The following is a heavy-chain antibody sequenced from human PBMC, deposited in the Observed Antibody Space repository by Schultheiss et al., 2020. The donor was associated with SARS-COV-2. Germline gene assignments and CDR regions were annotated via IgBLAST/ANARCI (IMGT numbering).Heavy chain of an antibody. CDR1: GGSFSGYY. V-gene: IGHV4-59*12. CDR3: VRGGSGWYQFDS. CDR2: IYYSGST. Sequence: SQTLSLTCAVYGGSFSGYYWSWIRQPPGKGLEWIGSIYYSGSTNYNPSLKSRVTMSVDTSKNQLSLKLSSVTAADTAVYYCVRGGSGWYQFDSWGQGTLVTVSS. J-gene: IGHJ4*02. D-gene: IGHD6-19*01.